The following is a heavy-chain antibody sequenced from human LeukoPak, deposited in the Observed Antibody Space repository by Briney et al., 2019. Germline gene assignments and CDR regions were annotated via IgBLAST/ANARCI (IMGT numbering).Heavy chain of an antibody. CDR2: IIPIFGSA. D-gene: IGHD3-3*01. Sequence: SVKVSCKASGGTFSSYAISWVRQAPGQGLEWMGGIIPIFGSANYAQKLQGRVTMTTDTSTSTAYMELRSLRSDDTAVYYCARGDYDFWSGYPYYFDYWGQGTLVTVSS. J-gene: IGHJ4*02. CDR3: ARGDYDFWSGYPYYFDY. CDR1: GGTFSSYA. V-gene: IGHV1-69*05.